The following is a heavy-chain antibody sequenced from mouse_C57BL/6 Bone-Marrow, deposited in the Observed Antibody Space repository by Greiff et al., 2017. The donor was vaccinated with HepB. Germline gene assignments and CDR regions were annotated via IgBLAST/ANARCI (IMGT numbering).Heavy chain of an antibody. D-gene: IGHD2-5*01. CDR3: ARGGPTIVTTWYFDV. J-gene: IGHJ1*03. V-gene: IGHV5-4*03. CDR2: ISDGGSYT. CDR1: GFTFSSYA. Sequence: EVKLMESGGDLVKPGGSLKLSCAASGFTFSSYAMSWVRQTPEKRLEWVATISDGGSYTYYPDNVKGRFTISRDNAKNNLYLQMSHLKSEDTAMYYCARGGPTIVTTWYFDVWGTGTTVTVSS.